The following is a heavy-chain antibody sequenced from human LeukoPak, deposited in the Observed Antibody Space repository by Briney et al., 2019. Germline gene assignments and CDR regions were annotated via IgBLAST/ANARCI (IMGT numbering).Heavy chain of an antibody. CDR2: ISSSSSTI. CDR3: AREEARGIYYYYYMDV. CDR1: GFTFSTYT. J-gene: IGHJ6*03. D-gene: IGHD3-10*01. V-gene: IGHV3-48*01. Sequence: GGSLRLSCAASGFTFSTYTMNWVRQAPGKGLEWVSYISSSSSTIYYADSVKGRFTISRDNAKNSLYLQMNSLRPEDTAVYYCAREEARGIYYYYYMDVWGKGTTVTVSS.